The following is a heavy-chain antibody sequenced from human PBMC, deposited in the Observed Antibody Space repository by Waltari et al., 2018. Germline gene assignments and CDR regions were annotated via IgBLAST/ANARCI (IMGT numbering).Heavy chain of an antibody. CDR1: GYTFTGYY. J-gene: IGHJ4*02. V-gene: IGHV1-2*02. CDR3: ARGASAGYCSGGSCYHIDY. CDR2: INPNSGGT. Sequence: QVQLVQSGAEVKKPGASVKVSCKASGYTFTGYYMHWVRQAPGQGLEWMGWINPNSGGTNYAQKFQGRVTRTRDTSISTASMELSRLRSDDTAVYYCARGASAGYCSGGSCYHIDYWGQGTLVTVSS. D-gene: IGHD2-15*01.